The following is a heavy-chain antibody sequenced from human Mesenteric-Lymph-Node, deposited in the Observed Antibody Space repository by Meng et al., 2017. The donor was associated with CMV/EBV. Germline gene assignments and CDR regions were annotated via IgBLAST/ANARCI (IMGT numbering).Heavy chain of an antibody. CDR2: ISGRSGNT. CDR3: AKDGDYDFSYFDY. CDR1: GFTFSNYA. V-gene: IGHV3-23*01. D-gene: IGHD3-3*01. Sequence: GESLKISCAASGFTFSNYAMSWVRQAPGKGLEWVSGISGRSGNTFYADSVKGRFTVSRDNSKNTLYLQMNSLRAEDAAVYYCAKDGDYDFSYFDYWGQGSLVTVSS. J-gene: IGHJ4*02.